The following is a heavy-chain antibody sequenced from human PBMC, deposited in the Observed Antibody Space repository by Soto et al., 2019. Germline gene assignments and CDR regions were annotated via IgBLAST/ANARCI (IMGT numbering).Heavy chain of an antibody. J-gene: IGHJ6*02. CDR2: ISAYNGNT. Sequence: ASVKVSCKASGYTFTSYGISWVRQAPGQGLEWMGWISAYNGNTNYAQKLQGRVTITADEPTSTAYMELSSLRSEDTDVYYCARVGGIVLVPAAVGYDHYGMDVWG. D-gene: IGHD2-2*01. V-gene: IGHV1-18*01. CDR1: GYTFTSYG. CDR3: ARVGGIVLVPAAVGYDHYGMDV.